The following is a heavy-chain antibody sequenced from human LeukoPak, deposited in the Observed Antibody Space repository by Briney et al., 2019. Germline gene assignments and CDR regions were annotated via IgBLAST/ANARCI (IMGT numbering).Heavy chain of an antibody. D-gene: IGHD3-3*01. CDR3: ARAIYDFWSGYSDRYYYYGMDV. CDR2: IIPILGIA. V-gene: IGHV1-69*04. CDR1: GGTFSSYA. J-gene: IGHJ6*02. Sequence: ASVTVSCKASGGTFSSYAISWVRQAPGQGLEWMGRIIPILGIANYAQKFQGRVTITADKSTSTAYMELSSLRSEDTAVYYCARAIYDFWSGYSDRYYYYGMDVWGQGTTVTVSS.